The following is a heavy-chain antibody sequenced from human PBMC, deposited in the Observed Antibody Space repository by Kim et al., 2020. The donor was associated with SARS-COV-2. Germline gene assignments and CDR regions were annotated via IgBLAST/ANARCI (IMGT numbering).Heavy chain of an antibody. CDR3: ARNTPVDY. CDR1: GFTFSSYA. CDR2: ISYDGSNK. Sequence: GGSLRLSCAASGFTFSSYAMHWVRQAPGKGLEWVAVISYDGSNKYYADSVKGRFTISRDNSKNTLYLQMNSLRAEDTAVYYCARNTPVDYWGQGTLVTVSS. D-gene: IGHD5-18*01. V-gene: IGHV3-30-3*01. J-gene: IGHJ4*02.